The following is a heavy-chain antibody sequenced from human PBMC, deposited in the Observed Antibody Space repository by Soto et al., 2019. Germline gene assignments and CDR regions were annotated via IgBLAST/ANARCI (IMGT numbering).Heavy chain of an antibody. CDR1: GFSFSTYA. Sequence: PGGSLRLSCAASGFSFSTYAMTWVRQAPGKGLDWVSSISASGGGTYYADSVKGRFTISRDNSKNTLYLQMDSLRAEDTAVYYCAKISSVSATIYWGQGTLVTVSS. CDR3: AKISSVSATIY. J-gene: IGHJ4*02. CDR2: ISASGGGT. D-gene: IGHD5-12*01. V-gene: IGHV3-23*01.